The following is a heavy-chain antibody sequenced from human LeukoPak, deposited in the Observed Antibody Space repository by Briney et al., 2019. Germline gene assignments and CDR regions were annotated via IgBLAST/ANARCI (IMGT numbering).Heavy chain of an antibody. J-gene: IGHJ4*02. D-gene: IGHD3-22*01. V-gene: IGHV4-39*07. CDR1: GGSISSSSYY. CDR3: ARGRDYYDSSGYCN. CDR2: IYYSGST. Sequence: PSETLSLTCTVSGGSISSSSYYWGWIRQPPGKGLEWIGSIYYSGSTYYNPSLKSRVTISVDTSKNQFSLKLSSVTAADTAVYYCARGRDYYDSSGYCNWGQGTLVTVSS.